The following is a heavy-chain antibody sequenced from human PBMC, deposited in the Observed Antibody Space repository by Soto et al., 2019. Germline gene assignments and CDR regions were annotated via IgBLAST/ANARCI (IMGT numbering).Heavy chain of an antibody. Sequence: QVQLVQSGAEVKKPGASVKVSCKASGYTFTSYAMHWVRQAPGQRLEWMGWINAGNGNTKYSQKFQGRVTITRDTSASTAYMELSSLRSEDTAVYYCARDNLYGSGSYFGRPLATKPFDYWGQGTLVTVSS. V-gene: IGHV1-3*01. D-gene: IGHD3-10*01. CDR3: ARDNLYGSGSYFGRPLATKPFDY. CDR1: GYTFTSYA. CDR2: INAGNGNT. J-gene: IGHJ4*02.